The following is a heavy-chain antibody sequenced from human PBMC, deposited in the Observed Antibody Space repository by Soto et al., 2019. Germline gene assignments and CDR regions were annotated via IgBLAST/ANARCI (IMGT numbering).Heavy chain of an antibody. D-gene: IGHD5-12*01. V-gene: IGHV3-9*01. CDR1: GFTFDDYA. CDR2: ISWNSGSI. J-gene: IGHJ4*02. CDR3: AKGKEYSGYFDY. Sequence: EVQLVESGGGLVQPGRSLRLSCAASGFTFDDYAMHWVRQAPGKGLEWVSGISWNSGSIGYADSVKGRFTISRDNAKNSLYLQMNSLRAEDTALYYCAKGKEYSGYFDYWGQGTLVTVSS.